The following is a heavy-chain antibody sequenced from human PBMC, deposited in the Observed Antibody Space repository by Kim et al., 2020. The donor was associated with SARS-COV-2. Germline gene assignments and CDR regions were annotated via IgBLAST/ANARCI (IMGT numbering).Heavy chain of an antibody. CDR1: GDSISSNYW. D-gene: IGHD2-2*01. CDR3: ATVPGVCSSSICYLSS. Sequence: SETLSLTCAVSGDSISSNYWWTWVRQSPGKGLEWIGEAHQNGETNYNPSLKRRVAMSLDKSKNQFSLKLTSVTAADSATSYCATVPGVCSSSICYLSSWG. J-gene: IGHJ5*01. V-gene: IGHV4-4*02. CDR2: AHQNGET.